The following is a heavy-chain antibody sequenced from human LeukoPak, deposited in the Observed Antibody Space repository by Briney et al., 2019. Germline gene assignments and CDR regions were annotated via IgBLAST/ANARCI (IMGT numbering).Heavy chain of an antibody. CDR1: GFSFSSYW. Sequence: GGSLRLSCAASGFSFSSYWMSWVRQAPGKGLEWVANIKQDGSEKYYVDSVKGRFTISRDNAKNSLYLQMNSLRAEDTAVYYCARDSPYSSSWYGVYWGQGTLVTVSS. D-gene: IGHD6-13*01. J-gene: IGHJ4*02. CDR3: ARDSPYSSSWYGVY. CDR2: IKQDGSEK. V-gene: IGHV3-7*01.